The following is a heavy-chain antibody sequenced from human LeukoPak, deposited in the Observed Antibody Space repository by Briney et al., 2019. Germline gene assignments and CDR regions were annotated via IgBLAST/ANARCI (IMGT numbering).Heavy chain of an antibody. CDR1: GFTFDDYA. V-gene: IGHV3-9*01. CDR2: ISWNSGSI. Sequence: PGGSLRLSCAASGFTFDDYAMHWVRQAPGKGLEWVSSISWNSGSIGYADSVKGRFTISRDNAKNSLYLQMNSLRAEDTALYYCAKDPYSSSPYTYMDVWGKGTTVTVSS. J-gene: IGHJ6*03. D-gene: IGHD6-6*01. CDR3: AKDPYSSSPYTYMDV.